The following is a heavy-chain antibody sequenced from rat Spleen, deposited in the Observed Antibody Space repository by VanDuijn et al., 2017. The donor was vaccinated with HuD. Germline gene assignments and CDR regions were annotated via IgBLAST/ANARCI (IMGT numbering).Heavy chain of an antibody. CDR1: GFSLTNYH. V-gene: IGHV2-43*01. CDR2: IWTGGTT. D-gene: IGHD1-11*01. CDR3: ARKPTEGIHFDY. J-gene: IGHJ2*01. Sequence: QVQLTFSGPGLVPPSQTLSLTCTVSGFSLTNYHVSWVRQPPVAGLEWMGIIWTGGTTTYNSLLKSRLSISRDTSKSQVFLKMNSLQTEDTAMYFCARKPTEGIHFDYWGQGVMVTVSS.